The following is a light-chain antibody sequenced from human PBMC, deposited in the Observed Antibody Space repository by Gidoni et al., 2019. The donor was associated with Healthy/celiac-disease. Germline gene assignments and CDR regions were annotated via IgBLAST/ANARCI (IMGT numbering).Light chain of an antibody. CDR3: QQYYSTPPWE. Sequence: DIVMTQSPDSLAVSLGERATINCKSSQSVLYSSNNKNYLAWYQQKPGQPPKLLIYWASTRESGVPDGFSGSGSGTDFTLTISSLQAEDVAVYYCQQYYSTPPWEFXQXTKVEIK. CDR2: WAS. J-gene: IGKJ1*01. V-gene: IGKV4-1*01. CDR1: QSVLYSSNNKNY.